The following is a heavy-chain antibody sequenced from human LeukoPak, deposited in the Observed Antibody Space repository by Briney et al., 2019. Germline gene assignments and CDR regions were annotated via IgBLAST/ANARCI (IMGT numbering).Heavy chain of an antibody. Sequence: PGGSLRLSCAASGFTFSIYGMHWVRQPPGKGLEWVAFIRYDGSNKYYADSVKGRFTISRDNSKNTLYLQMNSLRAEDTAVYYCAKGTPSYGVFDYWGQGTLVTVSS. J-gene: IGHJ4*02. D-gene: IGHD1-1*01. V-gene: IGHV3-30*02. CDR1: GFTFSIYG. CDR3: AKGTPSYGVFDY. CDR2: IRYDGSNK.